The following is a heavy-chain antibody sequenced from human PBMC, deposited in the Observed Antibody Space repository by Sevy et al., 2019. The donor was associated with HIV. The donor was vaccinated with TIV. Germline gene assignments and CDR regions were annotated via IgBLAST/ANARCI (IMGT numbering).Heavy chain of an antibody. V-gene: IGHV6-1*01. CDR2: TFYRSKWYN. D-gene: IGHD1-26*01. CDR3: AWGESGTFYYGLDV. CDR1: GDSVSSNTIA. J-gene: IGHJ6*02. Sequence: KQSQTLSLTCVISGDSVSSNTIAWNWIRQSPSRGLEWLGRTFYRSKWYNDYAVSVKSRIVVNPDTSKNQFSLHLSSVTPEETAVDFCAWGESGTFYYGLDVWGQGTTVTVSS.